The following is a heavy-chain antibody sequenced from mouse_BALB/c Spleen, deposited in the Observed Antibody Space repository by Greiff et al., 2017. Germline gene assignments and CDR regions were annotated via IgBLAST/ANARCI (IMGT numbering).Heavy chain of an antibody. CDR2: INPSSGYT. V-gene: IGHV1-4*01. J-gene: IGHJ4*01. D-gene: IGHD2-14*01. Sequence: VQVVESGAELARPGASVKMSCKASGYTFTSYTMHWVKQRPGQGLEWIGYINPSSGYTNYNQKFKDKATLTADKSSSTAYMQLSSLTSEDSAVYYCAMGGYDYAMDYWGQGTSVTVSS. CDR1: GYTFTSYT. CDR3: AMGGYDYAMDY.